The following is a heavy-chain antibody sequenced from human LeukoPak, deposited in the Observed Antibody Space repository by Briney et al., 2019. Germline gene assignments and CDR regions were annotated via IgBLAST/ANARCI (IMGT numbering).Heavy chain of an antibody. J-gene: IGHJ4*02. CDR3: AKDETISGVNYFYY. D-gene: IGHD3-3*01. CDR1: GFTFDDYA. V-gene: IGHV3-9*01. Sequence: GRSLRLSCAASGFTFDDYAMHWVRQAPGKGLEWVSGISWNSGSIGYADSVKGRFTISRDNAKNSLYLQMNSLRAEDTAVYYCAKDETISGVNYFYYWGQGTLVTVSS. CDR2: ISWNSGSI.